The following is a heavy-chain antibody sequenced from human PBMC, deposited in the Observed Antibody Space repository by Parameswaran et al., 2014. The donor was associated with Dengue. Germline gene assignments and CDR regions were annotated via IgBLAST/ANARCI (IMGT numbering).Heavy chain of an antibody. Sequence: VRQMPGKGLEWVAVIWYDGSNKYYADSVKGRFTISRDNSKNTLYLQMNSLRAEDTAVYYCASTAAAGTDMMDYWGQGTLVTVSS. D-gene: IGHD6-13*01. V-gene: IGHV3-33*01. CDR2: IWYDGSNK. CDR3: ASTAAAGTDMMDY. J-gene: IGHJ4*02.